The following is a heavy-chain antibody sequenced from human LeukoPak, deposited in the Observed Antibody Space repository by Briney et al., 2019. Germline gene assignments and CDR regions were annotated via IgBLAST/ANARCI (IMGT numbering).Heavy chain of an antibody. V-gene: IGHV3-23*01. CDR2: ISGSGGST. J-gene: IGHJ4*02. CDR1: GFTFSSYA. CDR3: AKDREGAPGFDYGDYSFDY. Sequence: PGGSLRLSCAASGFTFSSYAMSWVRQAPGKGLEWVSAISGSGGSTYYADSVKGRFTISRDNSKNTLYLQMNSLRAEDTAVYYCAKDREGAPGFDYGDYSFDYWGQGTLVTVSS. D-gene: IGHD4-17*01.